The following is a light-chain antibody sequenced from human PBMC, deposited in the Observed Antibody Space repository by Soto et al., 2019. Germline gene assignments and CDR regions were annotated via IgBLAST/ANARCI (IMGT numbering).Light chain of an antibody. CDR1: QTVLYSSNNKNY. CDR2: CAS. CDR3: EQYYSTPWT. Sequence: DIVMTQSPDSLAVSLGERATINCKSSQTVLYSSNNKNYLAWYQQKPGQPPKLLIHCASTRESGVPDRFSGSGSGTDFTLSISSLQAVDVAVYYCEQYYSTPWTFGQGTKVEIK. J-gene: IGKJ1*01. V-gene: IGKV4-1*01.